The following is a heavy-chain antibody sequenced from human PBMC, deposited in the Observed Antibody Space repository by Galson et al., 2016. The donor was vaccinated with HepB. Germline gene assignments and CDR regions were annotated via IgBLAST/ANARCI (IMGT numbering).Heavy chain of an antibody. CDR1: GFTFSTYW. Sequence: SLRLSCAASGFTFSTYWMHWVRQPPGKGLVWVSRIDPDGGKTEYADSVKGRFTISRDNAKNTLDLQMNSLRAEDTAVYYCARDWYSSPGSWGQGTLVTVSS. D-gene: IGHD6-13*01. CDR3: ARDWYSSPGS. CDR2: IDPDGGKT. J-gene: IGHJ5*02. V-gene: IGHV3-74*01.